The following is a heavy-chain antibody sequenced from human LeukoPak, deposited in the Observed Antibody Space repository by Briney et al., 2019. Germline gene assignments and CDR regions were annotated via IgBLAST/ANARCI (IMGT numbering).Heavy chain of an antibody. CDR1: GFPFSNYW. Sequence: PGGSLRLSCAASGFPFSNYWMHWVRQAPGKGLVWVSRINGDGSRTNYADSVKGRFTISRDNAKNTVYLQMNSLRAEDTAVHYCGGGVDYWGQGTLVTVSS. CDR3: GGGVDY. V-gene: IGHV3-74*01. CDR2: INGDGSRT. J-gene: IGHJ4*02.